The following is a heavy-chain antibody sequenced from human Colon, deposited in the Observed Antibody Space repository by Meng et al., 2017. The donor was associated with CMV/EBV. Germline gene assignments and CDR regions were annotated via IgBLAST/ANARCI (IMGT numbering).Heavy chain of an antibody. D-gene: IGHD1-14*01. Sequence: ASVKVSCKTSGYSFTTYGITWVRQTPGQGLEWMGWISPHSGNTKYAQNLQGRVTMTTDTSTSTAYLELRSLRSDDTAVYYCARDQGWYTRPLAVWGQGTTVTVSS. J-gene: IGHJ6*02. CDR1: GYSFTTYG. V-gene: IGHV1-18*04. CDR3: ARDQGWYTRPLAV. CDR2: ISPHSGNT.